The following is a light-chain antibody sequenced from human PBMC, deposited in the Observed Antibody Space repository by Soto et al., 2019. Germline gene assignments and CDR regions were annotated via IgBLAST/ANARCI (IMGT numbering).Light chain of an antibody. Sequence: EIVLTQSPATLSLSPGEKATLSCRASQSVSSYLAWYQQKPGQAPRLLIYDASNRATGIPARFSGSGSGTDYTLTISSLEPEDFEVYYCQQRSNWPHTFGQGTKVEIK. J-gene: IGKJ1*01. CDR3: QQRSNWPHT. CDR2: DAS. CDR1: QSVSSY. V-gene: IGKV3-11*01.